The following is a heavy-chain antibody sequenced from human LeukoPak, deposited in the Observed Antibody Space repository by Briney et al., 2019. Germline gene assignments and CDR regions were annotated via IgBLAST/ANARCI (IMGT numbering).Heavy chain of an antibody. CDR1: GGSISSSSYY. D-gene: IGHD2-2*01. CDR2: IYHSGST. Sequence: SETLSLTCTVSGGSISSSSYYWSWIRQPPGKGLEWIGYIYHSGSTYYNPSLKSRVTISVDRSKNQFSLKQSSVTAADTAVYYCARAPGDFCSSSTSCHEVYFDYWGQGTLVTVSS. V-gene: IGHV4-30-2*01. J-gene: IGHJ4*02. CDR3: ARAPGDFCSSSTSCHEVYFDY.